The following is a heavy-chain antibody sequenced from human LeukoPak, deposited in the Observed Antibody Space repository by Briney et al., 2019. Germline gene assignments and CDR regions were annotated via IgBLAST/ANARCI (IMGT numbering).Heavy chain of an antibody. Sequence: GASVKVSCKASGFTFTSSAVQWVRQARGQRLEWIGWIVVGSGNTNYAQRFQERVTITRDMSTSTAYMELSSLRSEDTAVYYCAADTDSSAPDYWGQGTLVTVSS. J-gene: IGHJ4*02. D-gene: IGHD3-22*01. V-gene: IGHV1-58*01. CDR1: GFTFTSSA. CDR2: IVVGSGNT. CDR3: AADTDSSAPDY.